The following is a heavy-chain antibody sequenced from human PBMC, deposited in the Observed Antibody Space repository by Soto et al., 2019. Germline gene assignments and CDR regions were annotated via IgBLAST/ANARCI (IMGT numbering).Heavy chain of an antibody. V-gene: IGHV3-23*01. Sequence: GGSLRLSCAASGFTFSSYAMTWVRQAPGKGLEWVSVISTAGGTTYYADSVKGRFTISRDNSKNTLYLQMNSLRADDTAVYYCAKDSSWSTSYTNYWGQGALVTVSS. J-gene: IGHJ4*02. D-gene: IGHD3-3*01. CDR1: GFTFSSYA. CDR2: ISTAGGTT. CDR3: AKDSSWSTSYTNY.